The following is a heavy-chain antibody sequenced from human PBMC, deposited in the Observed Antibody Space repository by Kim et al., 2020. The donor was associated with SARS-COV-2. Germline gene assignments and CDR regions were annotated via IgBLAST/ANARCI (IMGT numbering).Heavy chain of an antibody. J-gene: IGHJ3*02. CDR1: GFTFSHYW. CDR3: ARGVASDI. V-gene: IGHV3-7*01. Sequence: GGSLRLSCAASGFTFSHYWMSWVRQAPGKGLEWVATMNQDGNGKYYADAVKGRFTISRDNAENSLYLQMNSLRAEDTAVYYCARGVASDIWGQGAMLTVSS. CDR2: MNQDGNGK.